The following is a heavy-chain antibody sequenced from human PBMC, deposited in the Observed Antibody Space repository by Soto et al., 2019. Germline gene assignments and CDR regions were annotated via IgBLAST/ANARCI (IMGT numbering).Heavy chain of an antibody. J-gene: IGHJ4*02. CDR2: ISGNGGST. CDR1: GFTFSSYA. Sequence: PGGSLRLSCAASGFTFSSYAMSWFRQAPGKGLEWVSAISGNGGSTYYADSVKGRFTISRDNSKNTLYLQMNSLRAEDTAVYYCAKERINDFWSGYYAYWGQGTLVTVSS. V-gene: IGHV3-23*01. CDR3: AKERINDFWSGYYAY. D-gene: IGHD3-3*01.